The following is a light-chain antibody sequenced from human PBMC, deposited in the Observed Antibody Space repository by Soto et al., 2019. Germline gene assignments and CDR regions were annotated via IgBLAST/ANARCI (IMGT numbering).Light chain of an antibody. V-gene: IGKV1-5*03. CDR2: EAS. Sequence: DIPMPQSHPTLSVSEGERVTIXWRASESIGNWLAWYQQKSGKAPNLLIHEASNLEDGVPSRFSGRGSGTEFTLTISSLQPDDFATYYCHQYSSYSWTFGQGTKVDIK. J-gene: IGKJ1*01. CDR1: ESIGNW. CDR3: HQYSSYSWT.